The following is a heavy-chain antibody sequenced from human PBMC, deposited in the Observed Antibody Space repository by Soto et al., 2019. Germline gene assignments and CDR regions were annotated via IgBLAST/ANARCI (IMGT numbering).Heavy chain of an antibody. CDR2: ISYDGTNK. D-gene: IGHD3-22*01. CDR1: GFTFSSYD. CDR3: AKKLDYYDNSGLLDY. Sequence: QVQLVESGGGVVQPGRSLRLSCAASGFTFSSYDMHWVRQAPGKGLEWVAVISYDGTNKYYADSVKGRFTISRDNSKNTLYLQMNSLTAEDTAVSYCAKKLDYYDNSGLLDYWGQGTLVTVSS. J-gene: IGHJ4*02. V-gene: IGHV3-30*18.